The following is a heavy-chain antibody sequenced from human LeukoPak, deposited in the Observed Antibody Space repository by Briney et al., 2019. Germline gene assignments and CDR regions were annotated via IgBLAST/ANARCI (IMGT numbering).Heavy chain of an antibody. Sequence: GASVKVSCKASGYTFTIYGISWVRQAPGQGLEWMGWISAYNGNTNYAQKLQVRVTMTTDTSTSTAYMELRSLRSDDTAVYYCARVYLGVTMIVVVMGDYWGQGTLITVSS. CDR2: ISAYNGNT. V-gene: IGHV1-18*01. D-gene: IGHD3-22*01. J-gene: IGHJ4*02. CDR3: ARVYLGVTMIVVVMGDY. CDR1: GYTFTIYG.